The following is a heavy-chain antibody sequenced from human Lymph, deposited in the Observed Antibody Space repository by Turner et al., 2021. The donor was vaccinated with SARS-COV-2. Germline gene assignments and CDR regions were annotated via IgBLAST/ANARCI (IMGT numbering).Heavy chain of an antibody. V-gene: IGHV3-30*04. D-gene: IGHD2-2*01. CDR3: ARGVPEFDS. CDR1: GFTFSSDV. CDR2: ISYDGSNK. J-gene: IGHJ5*01. Sequence: QVQLVESGGGVVQPGRSLRLSCAASGFTFSSDVMHWVRQAPGKGLEWVAVISYDGSNKYYADSVKGRFTISRDYSKNTLYLQMNSLRAEDTAIYYCARGVPEFDSWGQGTLVTVSS.